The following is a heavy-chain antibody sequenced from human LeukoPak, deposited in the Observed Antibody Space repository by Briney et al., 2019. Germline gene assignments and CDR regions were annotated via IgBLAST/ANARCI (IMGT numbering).Heavy chain of an antibody. Sequence: PSETLSLTCTVSGGSISSYYWSWIRQPAGKGLEWIGRIYTSGSANYNPSPKSRVTMSVDTSKNQFSLKLSSVTAADTAVYYCARDLGVTIFGLSNGMDVWGQGTTVTVSS. CDR3: ARDLGVTIFGLSNGMDV. CDR2: IYTSGSA. D-gene: IGHD3-3*01. J-gene: IGHJ6*02. V-gene: IGHV4-4*07. CDR1: GGSISSYY.